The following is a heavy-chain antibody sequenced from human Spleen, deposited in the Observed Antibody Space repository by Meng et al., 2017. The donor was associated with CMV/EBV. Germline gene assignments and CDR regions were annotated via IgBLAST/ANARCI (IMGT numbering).Heavy chain of an antibody. Sequence: SVKVSCKASGGTFSSYAISWVRQAPGQGLEWMGGIIPIFGTANYAQKFQGRVTITTDESTSTAYVELSSLRSEDTAVYYCARDAVAGTDSYYYGMDVWGQGTTVTVSS. CDR2: IIPIFGTA. CDR3: ARDAVAGTDSYYYGMDV. CDR1: GGTFSSYA. D-gene: IGHD6-19*01. J-gene: IGHJ6*02. V-gene: IGHV1-69*05.